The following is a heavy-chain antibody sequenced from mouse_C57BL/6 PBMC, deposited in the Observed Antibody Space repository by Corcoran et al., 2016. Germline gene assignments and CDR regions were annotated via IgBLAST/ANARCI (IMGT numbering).Heavy chain of an antibody. CDR2: IWWDDDK. V-gene: IGHV8-8*01. J-gene: IGHJ2*01. CDR3: ARMESYGKVDY. D-gene: IGHD2-1*01. Sequence: QVTLKESGPGIFQPSQTLSLTGSFSGFSLSTLGMGVGGIRQPSGKGLEWLAHIWWDDDKYYNPALKSRLTISKDTSKNQVFLKIANVDTADTATYYCARMESYGKVDYCGQGTTLTVSS. CDR1: GFSLSTLGMG.